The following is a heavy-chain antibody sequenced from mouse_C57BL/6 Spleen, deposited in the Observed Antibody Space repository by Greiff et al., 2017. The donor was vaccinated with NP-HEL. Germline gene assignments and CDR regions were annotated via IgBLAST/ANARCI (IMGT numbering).Heavy chain of an antibody. J-gene: IGHJ4*01. D-gene: IGHD2-5*01. Sequence: VQLQQSGAELARPGASVKMSCKASGYTFTSYTMHWVKQRPGQGLEWIGYINPSSGYTKYNQKFKDKATLTADKSSSTAYMQLSSLTSEDSAVYYWARYGAYYSNYDAMDYWGQGTSVTVSS. CDR1: GYTFTSYT. CDR3: ARYGAYYSNYDAMDY. V-gene: IGHV1-4*01. CDR2: INPSSGYT.